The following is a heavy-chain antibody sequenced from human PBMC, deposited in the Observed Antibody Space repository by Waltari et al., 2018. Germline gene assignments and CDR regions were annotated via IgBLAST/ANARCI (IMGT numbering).Heavy chain of an antibody. CDR2: INPNSGGT. D-gene: IGHD3-22*01. CDR3: ARYYDSSGHAWYFDL. V-gene: IGHV1-2*06. Sequence: QVQLVQSGAEVKKPGASVKVSCKASGYTFTGYYMHWVRQAPGQGLEWMGRINPNSGGTNYAQKFKGRVTMTRDTSISTAYMDLSRLRSDDTAVYYCARYYDSSGHAWYFDLLGRGTLVTVSS. J-gene: IGHJ2*01. CDR1: GYTFTGYY.